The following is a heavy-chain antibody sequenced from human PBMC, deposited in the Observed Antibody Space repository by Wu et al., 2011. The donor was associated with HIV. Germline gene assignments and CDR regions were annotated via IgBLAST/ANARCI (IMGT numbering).Heavy chain of an antibody. D-gene: IGHD3-9*01. CDR3: VREGWGYLGLLT. CDR1: GYTFTGYY. CDR2: INPNSGDT. V-gene: IGHV1-2*02. J-gene: IGHJ4*02. Sequence: QVQLVQSGAEVKKPGASVKVSCKASGYTFTGYYMHWVRQAPGQGLEWMGWINPNSGDTNHPQKFQGRVTMTRDMSISTAYMELSNLRSDDTAVYYCVREGWGYLGLLTWGQGTLSPSP.